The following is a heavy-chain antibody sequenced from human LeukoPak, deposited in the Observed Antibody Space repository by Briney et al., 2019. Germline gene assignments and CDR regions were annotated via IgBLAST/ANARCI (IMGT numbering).Heavy chain of an antibody. J-gene: IGHJ5*02. CDR2: IIPIFGTA. CDR3: ARDPLGGAARPGWFDP. CDR1: GGTFSSYA. D-gene: IGHD6-6*01. V-gene: IGHV1-69*13. Sequence: SVRVSCKASGGTFSSYAISWVRQAPGQGLEWMGGIIPIFGTASYAQKFQGRVTITADESTSTAYMELSSLRSEDTAVYYCARDPLGGAARPGWFDPWGQGTLVTVSS.